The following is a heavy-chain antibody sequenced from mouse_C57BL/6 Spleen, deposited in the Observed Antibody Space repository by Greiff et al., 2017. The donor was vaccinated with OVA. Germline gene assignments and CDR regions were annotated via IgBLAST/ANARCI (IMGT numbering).Heavy chain of an antibody. Sequence: VQLQQSGAELVRPGASVKLSCTASGFNIKDYYMHWVKQRPEQGLEWIGRIDPEDGDTEYAPKFQGKATMTVDKPSSTAYMQLSSLTSEDSAVYYCARLGDYFDYWGQGTTLTVSS. CDR3: ARLGDYFDY. D-gene: IGHD4-1*01. V-gene: IGHV14-1*01. CDR2: IDPEDGDT. J-gene: IGHJ2*01. CDR1: GFNIKDYY.